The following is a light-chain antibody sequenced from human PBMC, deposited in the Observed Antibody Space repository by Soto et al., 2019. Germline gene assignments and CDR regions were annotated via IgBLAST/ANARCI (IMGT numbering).Light chain of an antibody. Sequence: IQMTQSPSSLCASVLDEFTITFRASQTIMTYLNWYQLKPGKPPRLLIYAASSLQSGVPSRFSGSGSGTDFTLTITSLQPEDFATYSCQQSYNSPQTFGQGTKVDIK. V-gene: IGKV1-39*01. CDR1: QTIMTY. CDR3: QQSYNSPQT. CDR2: AAS. J-gene: IGKJ1*01.